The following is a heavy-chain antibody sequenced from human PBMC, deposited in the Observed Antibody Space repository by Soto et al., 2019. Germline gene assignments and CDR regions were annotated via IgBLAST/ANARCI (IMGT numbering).Heavy chain of an antibody. CDR3: AKSMYNWNDGFFDY. CDR1: GFTFSSYA. CDR2: ISYDGSNK. J-gene: IGHJ4*02. V-gene: IGHV3-30-3*02. D-gene: IGHD1-1*01. Sequence: PGGSLRLSCAASGFTFSSYAMHWVRQAPGKGLEWVAVISYDGSNKYYADSVKGRFTISRDNSKNTLYLQMNSLRAEDTAVYYCAKSMYNWNDGFFDYWGQGTLVTVS.